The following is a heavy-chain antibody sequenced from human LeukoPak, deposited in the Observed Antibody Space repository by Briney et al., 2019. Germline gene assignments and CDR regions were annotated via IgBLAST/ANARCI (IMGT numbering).Heavy chain of an antibody. D-gene: IGHD5-24*01. CDR1: GYTFTSYG. J-gene: IGHJ4*02. Sequence: GASVKVSCKASGYTFTSYGISWVRQAPGQGLEWMGWINPNSGGTNYAQKFQGRVTMTRDTSISTAYMELSRLRSDDTAVYYCARGMAGDLGPLLSFDYWGQGTLVTVSS. CDR2: INPNSGGT. CDR3: ARGMAGDLGPLLSFDY. V-gene: IGHV1-2*02.